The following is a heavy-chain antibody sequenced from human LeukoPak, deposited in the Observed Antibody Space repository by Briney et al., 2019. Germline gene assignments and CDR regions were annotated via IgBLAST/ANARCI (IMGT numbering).Heavy chain of an antibody. D-gene: IGHD2-2*01. CDR2: ISGSGGST. Sequence: GGSLRLSCAASGFTFSSYAMSWVRQAPGKGLEWVSAISGSGGSTYYADSVKGRFTISRDNSKNTLYLQMNSLRAEDTAVYYCASLGYCSSTNCYAWGAYYYYYGMDVWGQGTTVTVSS. J-gene: IGHJ6*02. CDR1: GFTFSSYA. V-gene: IGHV3-23*01. CDR3: ASLGYCSSTNCYAWGAYYYYYGMDV.